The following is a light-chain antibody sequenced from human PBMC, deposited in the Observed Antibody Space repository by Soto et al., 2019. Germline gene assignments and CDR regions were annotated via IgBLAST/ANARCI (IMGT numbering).Light chain of an antibody. CDR2: TDN. V-gene: IGLV1-47*01. CDR3: AGWHDSLGGYG. Sequence: QSVLNQPPSVSGTPGQTVTISCSGSSSNIGSNYVYWYQHLPGTAPKLLIHTDNRRHSWVPDRFSGYKSDTSASLAISGLRSEDEDDYYCAGWHDSLGGYGFGTGPKLTVL. CDR1: SSNIGSNY. J-gene: IGLJ1*01.